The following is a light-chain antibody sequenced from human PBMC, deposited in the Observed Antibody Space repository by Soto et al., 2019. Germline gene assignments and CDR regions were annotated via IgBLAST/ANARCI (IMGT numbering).Light chain of an antibody. V-gene: IGKV3-15*01. CDR3: QQYDESPLT. CDR1: QNVKTR. Sequence: EKVMTQSPATLSLSPGERATLSCRASQNVKTRLAWYQQKPGQAPRLLIYDAFTRATGIPDSFSGSASGTEFTLTISSLQSEDFAVYYCQQYDESPLTLGGGTKVEIK. CDR2: DAF. J-gene: IGKJ4*01.